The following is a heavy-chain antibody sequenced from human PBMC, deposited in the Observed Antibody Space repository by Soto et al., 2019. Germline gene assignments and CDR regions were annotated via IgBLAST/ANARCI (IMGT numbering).Heavy chain of an antibody. Sequence: ASVKVSCKASGGTFSSYAISWVRQAPGQGLEWMGGIIPIFGTANYAQKFQGRVTITADKSTSTAYMELSSLRSGDTAVYYCARRKWRQTDYFDYWGQGTLVTVSS. CDR1: GGTFSSYA. D-gene: IGHD5-12*01. CDR2: IIPIFGTA. J-gene: IGHJ4*02. CDR3: ARRKWRQTDYFDY. V-gene: IGHV1-69*06.